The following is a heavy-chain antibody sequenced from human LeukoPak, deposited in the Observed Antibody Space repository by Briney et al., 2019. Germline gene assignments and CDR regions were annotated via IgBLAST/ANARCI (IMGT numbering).Heavy chain of an antibody. CDR2: ISSSSSYI. J-gene: IGHJ4*02. V-gene: IGHV3-21*01. CDR3: ARVEGYSSSAFDY. CDR1: GFTFSSYS. D-gene: IGHD6-6*01. Sequence: PGGSLRLSCAASGFTFSSYSMNWVGQAPGKGLEWVSSISSSSSYIYYADSVKGRFTISRDNAKNSLYLQMDSLRAEDTAVYYCARVEGYSSSAFDYWGQGTLVTVSS.